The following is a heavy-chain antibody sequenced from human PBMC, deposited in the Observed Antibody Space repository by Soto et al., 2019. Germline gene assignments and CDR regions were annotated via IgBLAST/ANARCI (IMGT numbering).Heavy chain of an antibody. CDR3: ARALGFWGGYYFDR. Sequence: QITVKESGPTLVRPPQTLTLTCTVSGFSLDTWGVGVGWIRQPPGKAPEWLALIYWDDDKRYSPSLKNRLTITKDTSKNQVVLTVTNMDPVDTVRYYCARALGFWGGYYFDRWGQGTLVTVSS. V-gene: IGHV2-5*02. J-gene: IGHJ4*02. D-gene: IGHD3-16*01. CDR2: IYWDDDK. CDR1: GFSLDTWGVG.